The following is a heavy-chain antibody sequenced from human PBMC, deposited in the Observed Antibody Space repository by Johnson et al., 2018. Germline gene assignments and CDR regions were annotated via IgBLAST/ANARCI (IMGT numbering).Heavy chain of an antibody. Sequence: VQLVESGGDVVQPXMSLRLSCEVSGFYFRSYALHWVRQATGKGLEWVAVISHQDGSNKFYADSVTGRFTISRDNSKDTLFLHMDSLRPEDTAMYYSARSLGGYIDGSSASDVWGQGTMVVVSS. CDR1: GFYFRSYA. CDR2: ISHQDGSNK. V-gene: IGHV3-30*03. CDR3: ARSLGGYIDGSSASDV. D-gene: IGHD5-18*01. J-gene: IGHJ3*01.